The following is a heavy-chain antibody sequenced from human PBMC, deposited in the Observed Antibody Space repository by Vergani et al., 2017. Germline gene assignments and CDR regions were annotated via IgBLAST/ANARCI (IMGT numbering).Heavy chain of an antibody. J-gene: IGHJ6*02. V-gene: IGHV1-2*02. Sequence: QVQLVQSGAEVKKPGASVKVSCKASGYTFTGYYMHWVRQAPGQGLEWMGWINPNSGGTNYAQKLQGRVTMTTDTATSTAYMELRSLRSDDTAVYYCASGGGLLWFGEPGVGIDVWGQGTTVTVSS. CDR3: ASGGGLLWFGEPGVGIDV. D-gene: IGHD3-10*01. CDR2: INPNSGGT. CDR1: GYTFTGYY.